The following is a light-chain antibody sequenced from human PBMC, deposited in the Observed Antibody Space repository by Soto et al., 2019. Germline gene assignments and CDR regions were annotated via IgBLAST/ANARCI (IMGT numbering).Light chain of an antibody. V-gene: IGKV3-15*01. J-gene: IGKJ1*01. CDR1: QSVSSN. Sequence: IVMTPSPSTRALLSSERXTLSWRASQSVSSNLAWYQQKPGQAPRLLIYGASTRATGIPARFSGSGSGTEFTLTISSLQSEDFAVYYCQQYNNWPRTFGQGTKVDIK. CDR3: QQYNNWPRT. CDR2: GAS.